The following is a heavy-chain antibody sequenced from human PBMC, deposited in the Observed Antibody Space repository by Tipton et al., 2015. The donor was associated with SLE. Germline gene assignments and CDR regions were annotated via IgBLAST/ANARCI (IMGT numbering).Heavy chain of an antibody. J-gene: IGHJ5*02. D-gene: IGHD3-16*01. CDR3: AGFRKKGWGWFDP. CDR1: GESFSGYH. CDR2: VNHSGVN. Sequence: TLSLTCAVYGESFSGYHWSWIRQPPGKGVEWIGEVNHSGVNRYNPSFKSRVTISADTSKNQFSEKLSSVTAADRAVYYCAGFRKKGWGWFDPWGQGTLVPVSS. V-gene: IGHV4-34*01.